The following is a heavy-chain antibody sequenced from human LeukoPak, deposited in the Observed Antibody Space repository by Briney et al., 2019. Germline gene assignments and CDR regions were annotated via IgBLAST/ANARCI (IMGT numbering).Heavy chain of an antibody. J-gene: IGHJ4*02. D-gene: IGHD7-27*01. CDR1: GYSIRSGYY. Sequence: PSETLSLTCAVSGYSIRSGYYWGWIRQPPGTGLEWIGNTYHSGSTYYSPSLKSRVTISMDTSKNQFSLKLSSVTAADTAVYYCARDLGQVARYYFDYWGQGTLVTVSS. V-gene: IGHV4-38-2*02. CDR3: ARDLGQVARYYFDY. CDR2: TYHSGST.